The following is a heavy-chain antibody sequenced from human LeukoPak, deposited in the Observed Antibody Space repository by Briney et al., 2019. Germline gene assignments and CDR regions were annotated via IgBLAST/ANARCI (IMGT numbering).Heavy chain of an antibody. Sequence: GSVKVSCKASGYTFTSYGISWVRQAPGQGLEWMGWVSAYNGNTNYAQKLQGRVTMTTDTSTSTAYMELRSLRSDDTAVYYCARYYSSGWYEAFDYWGQGTLVTVSS. V-gene: IGHV1-18*01. CDR3: ARYYSSGWYEAFDY. D-gene: IGHD6-19*01. J-gene: IGHJ4*02. CDR1: GYTFTSYG. CDR2: VSAYNGNT.